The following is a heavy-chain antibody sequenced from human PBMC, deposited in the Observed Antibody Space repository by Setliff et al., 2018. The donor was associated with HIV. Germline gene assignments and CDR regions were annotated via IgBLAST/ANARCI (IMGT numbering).Heavy chain of an antibody. Sequence: PSETLSLTCTVSGDSISSSSYYWAWIRQPPGNGLEWVGSIFYSGSSYYNPSLKSRATIPVDTSKNQFSLKLNSVTAADTAVYYCAGIGNRDDAFDIWGQGTMVTVSS. V-gene: IGHV4-39*07. D-gene: IGHD1-1*01. J-gene: IGHJ3*02. CDR3: AGIGNRDDAFDI. CDR2: IFYSGSS. CDR1: GDSISSSSYY.